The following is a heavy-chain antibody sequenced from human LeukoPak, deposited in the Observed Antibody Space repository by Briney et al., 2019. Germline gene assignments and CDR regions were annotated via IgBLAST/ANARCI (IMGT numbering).Heavy chain of an antibody. CDR3: AKDGDTVSGTYYFDMDV. CDR1: GFTFSSYS. V-gene: IGHV3-48*01. D-gene: IGHD1-26*01. CDR2: IGSSSSTI. Sequence: GGSLRLSCAASGFTFSSYSMNWVRQAPGKGLEWVSYIGSSSSTIYYADSVKGRFTISRDNVKNSLYLQMNSLRAEDTAVYYCAKDGDTVSGTYYFDMDVWGKGTTVTISS. J-gene: IGHJ6*03.